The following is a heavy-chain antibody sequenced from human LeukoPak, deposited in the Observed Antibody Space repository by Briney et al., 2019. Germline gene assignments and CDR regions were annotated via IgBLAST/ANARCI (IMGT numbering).Heavy chain of an antibody. CDR3: VRDLT. Sequence: GGSLRLSCAASGFTFSSNPMTWVRQAPGKGLEWVSVIYSGGSTCYADSVKGRFIISRDNSKNTLSLQMNSLRAEDTAVYYCVRDLTWGQGTLVTVSS. CDR1: GFTFSSNP. V-gene: IGHV3-53*01. CDR2: IYSGGST. J-gene: IGHJ5*02.